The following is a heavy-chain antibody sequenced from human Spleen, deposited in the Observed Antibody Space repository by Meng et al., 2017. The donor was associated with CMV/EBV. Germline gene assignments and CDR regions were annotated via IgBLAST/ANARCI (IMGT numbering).Heavy chain of an antibody. J-gene: IGHJ6*02. D-gene: IGHD3-10*01. CDR3: AHLSLWFGERGGVDV. CDR1: GFTFTTYW. V-gene: IGHV3-74*01. CDR2: VNSDGSST. Sequence: GESLKISCGASGFTFTTYWMHWVRQAPGKGLVWVSRVNSDGSSTSYADSVKGRFTISRDNSKNTLYLQMNSLRAEDTAVYYCAHLSLWFGERGGVDVWGQGTTVTVSS.